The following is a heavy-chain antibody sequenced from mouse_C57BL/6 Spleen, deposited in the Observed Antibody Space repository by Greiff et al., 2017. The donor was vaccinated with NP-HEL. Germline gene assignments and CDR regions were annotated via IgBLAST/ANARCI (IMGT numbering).Heavy chain of an antibody. V-gene: IGHV1-69*01. Sequence: QVQLKQPGAELVMPGASVKLSCKASGYTFTSYWMHWVKQRPGQGLEWIGEIDPSDSYTNYNQKFKGKSTLTVDKSSSTAYMQLSSLTSEDSAVYYCANGRDYWGQGTTLTVSS. CDR1: GYTFTSYW. J-gene: IGHJ2*01. CDR2: IDPSDSYT. CDR3: ANGRDY.